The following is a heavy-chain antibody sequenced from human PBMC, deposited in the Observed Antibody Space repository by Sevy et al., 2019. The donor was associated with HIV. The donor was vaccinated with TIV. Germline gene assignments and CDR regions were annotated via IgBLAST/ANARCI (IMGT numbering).Heavy chain of an antibody. CDR3: AKEGVVVTAMPGWYFDL. CDR2: ISGSGGST. V-gene: IGHV3-23*01. CDR1: GFTFSSYA. Sequence: GGSLRLSCAASGFTFSSYAMSWVRQAPGKGLEWVSAISGSGGSTYYADSVKGRFTISRDNSKNTLYLQMNSLRAEDTAVYYCAKEGVVVTAMPGWYFDLWGRGTLVTVSS. J-gene: IGHJ2*01. D-gene: IGHD2-21*02.